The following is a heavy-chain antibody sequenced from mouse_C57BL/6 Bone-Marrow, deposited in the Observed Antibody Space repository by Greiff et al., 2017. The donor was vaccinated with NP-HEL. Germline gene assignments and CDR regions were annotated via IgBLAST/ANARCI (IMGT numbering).Heavy chain of an antibody. CDR2: ISDGGSYT. J-gene: IGHJ1*03. CDR3: ARDGRLRYWYFDV. D-gene: IGHD2-4*01. CDR1: GFTFSSYA. Sequence: EVKVEESGGGLVKPGGSLKLSCAASGFTFSSYAMSWVRQTPEKRLEWVATISDGGSYTYYPDNVKGRFTISRDNAKNNLYLQMSHLKSEDTAMYYCARDGRLRYWYFDVWGTGTTVTVSS. V-gene: IGHV5-4*01.